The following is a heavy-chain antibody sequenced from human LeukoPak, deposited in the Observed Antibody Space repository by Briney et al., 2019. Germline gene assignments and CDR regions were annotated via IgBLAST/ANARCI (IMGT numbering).Heavy chain of an antibody. V-gene: IGHV4-39*01. CDR3: ARLVAVAGTTLDA. J-gene: IGHJ6*02. Sequence: SETLSLTCTVSGGSISSSSYYWGWIRQPPGKGLEWIGSIYYSGSTYYNPSLKSRVTISVDTSKNQFSLKLSSVTAADTAVYYCARLVAVAGTTLDAWGQGTTVTVSS. D-gene: IGHD6-19*01. CDR1: GGSISSSSYY. CDR2: IYYSGST.